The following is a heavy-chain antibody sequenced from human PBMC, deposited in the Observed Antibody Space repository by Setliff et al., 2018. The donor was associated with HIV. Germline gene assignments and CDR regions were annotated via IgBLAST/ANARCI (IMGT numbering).Heavy chain of an antibody. Sequence: KTSETLSLTCAVSGYSIRSGYYWGWIRQSPGRGLEWIGSIFHSGSTYTSPSLRSRVTMSVDTSKNKFSLKLSSVTAADTTVYYCAGHAGLGGYYSTVDYWGPGSLVTGSS. CDR3: AGHAGLGGYYSTVDY. V-gene: IGHV4-38-2*01. J-gene: IGHJ4*02. D-gene: IGHD3-22*01. CDR2: IFHSGST. CDR1: GYSIRSGYY.